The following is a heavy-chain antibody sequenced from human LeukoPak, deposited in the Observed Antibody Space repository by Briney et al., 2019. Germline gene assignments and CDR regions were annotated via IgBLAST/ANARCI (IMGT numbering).Heavy chain of an antibody. CDR3: TRASWVSDPDAVR. CDR1: GISFRNYA. CDR2: LRGNDET. V-gene: IGHV3-23*01. Sequence: GGSLRLSCAASGISFRNYAMSWVRQAPARGPEWVSSLRGNDETFYADSVKGRFTLSRDDSRNTVYLQLNNLRVEDTAIYYCTRASWVSDPDAVRWGQGTQVTVSS. J-gene: IGHJ4*02. D-gene: IGHD3-10*01.